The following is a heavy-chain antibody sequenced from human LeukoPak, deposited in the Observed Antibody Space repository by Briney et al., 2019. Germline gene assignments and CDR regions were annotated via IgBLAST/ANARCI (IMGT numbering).Heavy chain of an antibody. Sequence: PGGSLRLSCAASGFTFDEHGMNWVRHAPGKGLEWVSNINWNGGSRTYADSVKGRFTISRDNAKNSLYLEMNSLRAEDTALYYCARELFLVGSGMDVWGQGTTVTVSS. D-gene: IGHD3-3*01. V-gene: IGHV3-20*04. CDR2: INWNGGSR. CDR1: GFTFDEHG. CDR3: ARELFLVGSGMDV. J-gene: IGHJ6*02.